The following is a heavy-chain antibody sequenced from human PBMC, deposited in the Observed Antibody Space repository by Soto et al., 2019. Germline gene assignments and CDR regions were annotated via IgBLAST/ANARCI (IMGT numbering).Heavy chain of an antibody. Sequence: QLQLQESGPGLVKPSETLSLTCTVSGGSISSSSYYWGWIRQPPGKGLEWIGSIYYSGSTYYNPSLKSRVTISVDTSKNQFSLKLSSVTAADTAVYYCARHPTAGATRENWGQGTLVTVSS. CDR3: ARHPTAGATREN. V-gene: IGHV4-39*01. D-gene: IGHD1-26*01. CDR1: GGSISSSSYY. CDR2: IYYSGST. J-gene: IGHJ4*02.